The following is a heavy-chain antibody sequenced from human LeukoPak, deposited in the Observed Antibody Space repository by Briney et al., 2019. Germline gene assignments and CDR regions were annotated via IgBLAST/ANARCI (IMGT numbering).Heavy chain of an antibody. CDR3: ASGRLVGAPDY. CDR1: GFTFSSYW. Sequence: PGGSLRLSCAASGFTFSSYWMHWVRQPPGKGLVWVSRITSDGSGIGYADSVKGRFSTSRDNAKNTLYLQMNSLRAEDTAVYNCASGRLVGAPDYWGQGTLVTVSS. CDR2: ITSDGSGI. V-gene: IGHV3-74*01. D-gene: IGHD1-26*01. J-gene: IGHJ4*02.